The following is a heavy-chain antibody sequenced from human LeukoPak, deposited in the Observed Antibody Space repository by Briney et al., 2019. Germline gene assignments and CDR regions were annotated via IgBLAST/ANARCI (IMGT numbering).Heavy chain of an antibody. CDR2: ISSSSSYI. J-gene: IGHJ3*02. D-gene: IGHD1-1*01. CDR1: GFTFSSYS. V-gene: IGHV3-21*01. CDR3: ARDATVAQGEITDAFDI. Sequence: PGGSLRLSCAASGFTFSSYSMNWVRRAPGKGLEWVSSISSSSSYIYYADSVKGRFTISRDNAKNSLYLQMNSLRAEDTAVYYCARDATVAQGEITDAFDIWGQGTMVTVSS.